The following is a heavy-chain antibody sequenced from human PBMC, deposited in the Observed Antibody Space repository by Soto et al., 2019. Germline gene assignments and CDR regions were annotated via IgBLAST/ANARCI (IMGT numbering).Heavy chain of an antibody. CDR1: GFSLTTSGVG. Sequence: QITLNESGPPVVKPTETLTLTCTFSGFSLTTSGVGVGWVRQSPGKAPEWLAFIYLDDDKRYSTSLKSRLTITKDTSKNQVVLTMANVDPADTATYYCAHRVLRAVFGLVTTTAIYFDFWGQGTPVVVSS. CDR3: AHRVLRAVFGLVTTTAIYFDF. D-gene: IGHD3-3*01. V-gene: IGHV2-5*02. J-gene: IGHJ4*02. CDR2: IYLDDDK.